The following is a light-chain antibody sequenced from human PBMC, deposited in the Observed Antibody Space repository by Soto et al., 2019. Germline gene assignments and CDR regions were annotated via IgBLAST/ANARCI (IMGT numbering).Light chain of an antibody. V-gene: IGKV4-1*01. CDR1: QTVLYRYSNKSY. CDR2: WAS. J-gene: IGKJ2*01. Sequence: DIVMTQSPDFLAVSLGERATITCKSSQTVLYRYSNKSYLAWYQQRPEQPPRLLIYWASTRQSGFPDRLVGSESQTDFPLSISSLQAGDESVYHCQQYYDTPYTFGQGTKLDIK. CDR3: QQYYDTPYT.